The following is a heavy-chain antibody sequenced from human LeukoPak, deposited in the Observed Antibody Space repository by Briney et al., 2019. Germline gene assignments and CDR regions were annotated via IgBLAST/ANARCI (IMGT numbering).Heavy chain of an antibody. CDR2: IYYSGST. V-gene: IGHV4-59*01. Sequence: PSETLSLTCTVSGGSISSYYWSWIRQPPRKGLEWIGYIYYSGSTNYNPSLKSRVTISVDTSKNQFSLKLSSVTAADTAVYYCARDVAATDYWGQGTLVTVSS. CDR3: ARDVAATDY. J-gene: IGHJ4*02. D-gene: IGHD2-15*01. CDR1: GGSISSYY.